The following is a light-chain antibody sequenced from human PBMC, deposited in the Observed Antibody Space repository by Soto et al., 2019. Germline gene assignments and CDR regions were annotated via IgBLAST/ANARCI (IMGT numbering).Light chain of an antibody. J-gene: IGLJ7*01. CDR2: DVS. CDR1: SSDIGAYNY. V-gene: IGLV2-14*03. Sequence: QSALTQAAAVSGSPGQSIAISCTGASSDIGAYNYVSWYQQHPGRAPRLMIYDVSHRPSGVSDRFSGSKSGNTASLTISGLQAEDEADYYCSLYITTNRAVFGGGTQLTVL. CDR3: SLYITTNRAV.